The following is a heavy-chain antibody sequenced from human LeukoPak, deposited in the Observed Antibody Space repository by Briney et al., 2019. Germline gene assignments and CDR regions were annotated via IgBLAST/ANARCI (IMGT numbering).Heavy chain of an antibody. CDR3: ARDAVDTADAV. V-gene: IGHV3-74*01. Sequence: PGGSLRLSCAASGFTFNNAWMNWVRQAPGKGLVWVSHINSDGSITSYADSVKGRFTISRDNAKNTLYLQMNSLRAEDTAVYYCARDAVDTADAVWGQGTTVTVSS. CDR1: GFTFNNAW. D-gene: IGHD5-18*01. CDR2: INSDGSIT. J-gene: IGHJ6*02.